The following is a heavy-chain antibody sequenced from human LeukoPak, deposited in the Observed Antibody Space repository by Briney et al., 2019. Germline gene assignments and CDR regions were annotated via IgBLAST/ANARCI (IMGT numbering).Heavy chain of an antibody. CDR2: ISWNSGSI. CDR1: GFTFDDFA. CDR3: AKEGSYGGHYLDY. D-gene: IGHD3-10*01. V-gene: IGHV3-9*01. Sequence: GGSLRLSCAASGFTFDDFAMHWVRQVPGKGLEWVSGISWNSGSIGYAESVKGRFTISRGSAKNSLYLQMNSLGAEDTALYYCAKEGSYGGHYLDYWGQGTLVTVSS. J-gene: IGHJ4*02.